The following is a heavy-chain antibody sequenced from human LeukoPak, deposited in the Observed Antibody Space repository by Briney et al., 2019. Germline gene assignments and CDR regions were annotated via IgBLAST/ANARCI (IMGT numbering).Heavy chain of an antibody. CDR3: ARSHRNYGSGSALIDY. CDR1: GGSISSGGYY. CDR2: IYYSGST. Sequence: PSETLSLTCTVSGGSISSGGYYWSWIRQHPGKGLEWIGYIYYSGSTYYNPSLKSRVTISVDTSKNQFSLKLSSVTAADTAVYYCARSHRNYGSGSALIDYWGQGTLVTVSS. V-gene: IGHV4-31*03. D-gene: IGHD3-10*01. J-gene: IGHJ4*02.